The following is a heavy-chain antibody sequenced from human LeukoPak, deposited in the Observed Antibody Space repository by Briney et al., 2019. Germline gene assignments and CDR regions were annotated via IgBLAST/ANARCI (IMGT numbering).Heavy chain of an antibody. J-gene: IGHJ4*02. D-gene: IGHD3-22*01. Sequence: SETLSLTCTVSGGSISSYYWSWIWQPPGKGLEWIGYIYYSGSTNYNPSLKSRVTISVDTSKNQFSLKLSSVTAADTAVYYCARVFYDSSGYQVDYWGQGTLVTVSS. CDR3: ARVFYDSSGYQVDY. CDR2: IYYSGST. CDR1: GGSISSYY. V-gene: IGHV4-59*01.